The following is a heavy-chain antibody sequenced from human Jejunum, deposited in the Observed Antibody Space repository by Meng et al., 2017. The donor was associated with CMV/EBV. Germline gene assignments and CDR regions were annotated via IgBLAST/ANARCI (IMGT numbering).Heavy chain of an antibody. CDR3: SKLSWNAGRIFDY. Sequence: VPLQESGPGLVKPSQTLSLTCTVSGGSISSGGYYWSWIRQHPGKGLEWVSTISAGSEDTSYANSVKGRFTISRDYSKNTLYLQMNSLRAEDTAVYYCSKLSWNAGRIFDYWGQGTLVTVSS. D-gene: IGHD1-1*01. CDR1: GGSISSGGYY. J-gene: IGHJ4*02. CDR2: ISAGSEDT. V-gene: IGHV3-23*01.